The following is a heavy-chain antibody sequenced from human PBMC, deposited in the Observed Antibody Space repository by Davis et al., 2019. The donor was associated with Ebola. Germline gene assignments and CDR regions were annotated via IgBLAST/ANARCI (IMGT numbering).Heavy chain of an antibody. J-gene: IGHJ5*02. D-gene: IGHD1-26*01. CDR3: AAVAATIVGLAYSWFDP. CDR1: GGFITTDDNY. Sequence: PSETLSLTCTVSGGFITTDDNYWGWVRQPPGKGLEWIGIIFHSGSTYYSPSLKSRVTISADTYRTQFSLRMTSVAAAGTAIYFCAAVAATIVGLAYSWFDPWGQGILVTVSS. V-gene: IGHV4-39*01. CDR2: IFHSGST.